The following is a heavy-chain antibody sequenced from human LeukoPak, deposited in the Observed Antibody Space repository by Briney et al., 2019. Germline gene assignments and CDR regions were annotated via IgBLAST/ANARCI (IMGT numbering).Heavy chain of an antibody. CDR1: GFTFSTYA. CDR2: ITGSADNT. Sequence: GGSLRLSCAASGFTFSTYAMSWVRQAPGKGLEWVSLITGSADNTYYADSVRGRFTISRDNSKNTLYPQMNSLRAEDTAVYYCARVDRYDFYFDYWGQGTLVAVSS. D-gene: IGHD5-12*01. CDR3: ARVDRYDFYFDY. J-gene: IGHJ4*02. V-gene: IGHV3-23*01.